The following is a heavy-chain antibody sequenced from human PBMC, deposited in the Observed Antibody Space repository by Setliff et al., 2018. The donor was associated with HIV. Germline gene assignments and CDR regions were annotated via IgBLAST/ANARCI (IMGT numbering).Heavy chain of an antibody. CDR3: ARTMGQVYTAMVKYYYYYYMDV. D-gene: IGHD5-18*01. V-gene: IGHV3-7*01. Sequence: GGSLRLSCAASGFTFTGTWMAWVRQAPGKGPEWVANIKQDGTEKHYMDSVKGRFTISRDNADRSTYLQMNSLRVEDTAVYYCARTMGQVYTAMVKYYYYYYMDVWGKGTTVTVSS. CDR2: IKQDGTEK. CDR1: GFTFTGTW. J-gene: IGHJ6*03.